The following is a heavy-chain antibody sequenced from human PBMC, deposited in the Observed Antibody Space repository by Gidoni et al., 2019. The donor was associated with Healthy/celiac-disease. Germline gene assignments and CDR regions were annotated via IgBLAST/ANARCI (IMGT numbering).Heavy chain of an antibody. V-gene: IGHV3-23*01. D-gene: IGHD6-13*01. CDR1: GFTFSSYA. CDR3: AKGDSSNWRRCYFDY. J-gene: IGHJ4*02. Sequence: EVQLLESGGGLVQPGGSLRLSCAASGFTFSSYAMSWVSQAPGKGLEWVSVISGSGGSTYYADSVKGRFTISRDNSKNTLYLQMNSLRAEDTAVYYCAKGDSSNWRRCYFDYWGQGTLVTVSS. CDR2: ISGSGGST.